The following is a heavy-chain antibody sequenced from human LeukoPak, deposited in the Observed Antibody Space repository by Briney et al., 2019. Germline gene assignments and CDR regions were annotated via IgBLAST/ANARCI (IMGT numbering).Heavy chain of an antibody. V-gene: IGHV5-51*01. CDR2: IFPDDSDT. CDR3: AGRTGYYGRSGYYSSDS. D-gene: IGHD3-22*01. Sequence: GESLKISCKASGYTFTRYWIAWVRQMPGKGLEWMGIIFPDDSDTTYSPSLRGQVTISADKSINTAYLHWSSLKASDTAMYYCAGRTGYYGRSGYYSSDSWGQGTLVTVSS. CDR1: GYTFTRYW. J-gene: IGHJ4*02.